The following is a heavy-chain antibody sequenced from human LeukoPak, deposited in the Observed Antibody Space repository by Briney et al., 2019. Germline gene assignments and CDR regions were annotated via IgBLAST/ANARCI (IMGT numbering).Heavy chain of an antibody. J-gene: IGHJ6*02. CDR3: ARGPRSPLSGMDV. V-gene: IGHV4-34*01. Sequence: SETLSLTCAVYGVSFSGYYWSWIRQPPGKGLEWIGEINHSGSTNYNPSLKSRVTISVDTSKNQFSLKLSSVTAADTAVYYCARGPRSPLSGMDVWGQGTTVTVSS. CDR1: GVSFSGYY. CDR2: INHSGST. D-gene: IGHD3-16*01.